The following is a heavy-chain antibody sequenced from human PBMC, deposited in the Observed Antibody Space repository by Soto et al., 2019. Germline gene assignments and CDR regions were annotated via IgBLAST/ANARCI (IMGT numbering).Heavy chain of an antibody. CDR2: TYYRSKWFH. V-gene: IGHV6-1*01. CDR1: WDSVSRDITS. J-gene: IGHJ3*01. D-gene: IGHD3-10*01. CDR3: ARGNALDV. Sequence: QGQLQQSGPGLVKPSQTLSLTCAISWDSVSRDITSWNWIRQSPSRGLEWLGRTYYRSKWFHDYAASVKSRITIKPDTSKNQCALELNSMTPEDTAVYYCARGNALDVWGQGTVVTVSS.